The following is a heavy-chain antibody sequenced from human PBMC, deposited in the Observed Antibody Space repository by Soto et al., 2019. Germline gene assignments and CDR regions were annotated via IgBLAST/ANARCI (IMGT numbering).Heavy chain of an antibody. CDR2: ISGSGGST. V-gene: IGHV3-23*01. D-gene: IGHD3-3*01. CDR3: AKYYDFWSGPYYMDV. Sequence: GGFLRLSCAASGFTFSSYAMSWVRQAPGKGLEWVSAISGSGGSTYYADSVKGRFTISRDNSKNTLYLQMNSLRAEDTAVYYCAKYYDFWSGPYYMDVWGKGTTVTVSS. CDR1: GFTFSSYA. J-gene: IGHJ6*03.